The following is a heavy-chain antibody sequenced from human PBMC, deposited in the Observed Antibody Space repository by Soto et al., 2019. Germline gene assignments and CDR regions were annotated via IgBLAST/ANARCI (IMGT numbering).Heavy chain of an antibody. CDR2: IYYSGST. J-gene: IGHJ5*02. CDR1: GGSIISYY. CDR3: ARHARYYDILTGYSTLSWFDP. V-gene: IGHV4-59*08. Sequence: QVQLQESGPGLVKPSETLSLTCTVSGGSIISYYWSWIRQPPGKGLEWIGYIYYSGSTNYNPSLKSRVTISVDTSKNQFSLKLSSVTAADTAVYYCARHARYYDILTGYSTLSWFDPWGQGTLVTVSS. D-gene: IGHD3-9*01.